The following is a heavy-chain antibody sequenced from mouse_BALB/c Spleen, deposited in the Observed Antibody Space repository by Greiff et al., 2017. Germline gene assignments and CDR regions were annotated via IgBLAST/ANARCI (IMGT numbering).Heavy chain of an antibody. CDR2: ISDGGSYT. D-gene: IGHD1-1*01. V-gene: IGHV5-4*02. Sequence: EVKLVESGGGLVKPGGSLKLSCAASGFTFSDYYMYWVRQTPEKRLEWVATISDGGSYTYYPDSVKGRFTISRDNAKNNLYLQMSSLKSEDTAMYYCAREGTTVVPYWGQGTLVTVSA. CDR3: AREGTTVVPY. CDR1: GFTFSDYY. J-gene: IGHJ3*01.